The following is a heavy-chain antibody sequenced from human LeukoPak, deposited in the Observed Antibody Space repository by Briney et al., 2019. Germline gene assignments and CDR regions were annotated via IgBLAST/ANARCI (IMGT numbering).Heavy chain of an antibody. V-gene: IGHV4-59*08. CDR3: ARKSPPYSSSWFDY. J-gene: IGHJ4*02. Sequence: PSETLSLTCTVSGGSISSFDWSWIRQPPGKGLEWIGNINYSGSTNYNPSLKSRVTISLDTSKNQFSLKLSSVTAADTAVYYCARKSPPYSSSWFDYWGQGTLVTVSS. D-gene: IGHD6-13*01. CDR2: INYSGST. CDR1: GGSISSFD.